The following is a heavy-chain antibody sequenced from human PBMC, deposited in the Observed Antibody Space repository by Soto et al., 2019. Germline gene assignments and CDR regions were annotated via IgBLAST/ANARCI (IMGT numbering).Heavy chain of an antibody. CDR3: ASFTLTANWFAP. J-gene: IGHJ5*02. CDR2: IYSVGNT. Sequence: PWGSLRLSCVAAGITGSNSYMSWVRQAPGKGLEWVSIIYSVGNTYYADSVKGRFTISRDNSKNTVYLQMYSLRAEDTAVYYCASFTLTANWFAPWGQGTLVTVSS. CDR1: GITGSNSY. V-gene: IGHV3-53*01. D-gene: IGHD5-18*01.